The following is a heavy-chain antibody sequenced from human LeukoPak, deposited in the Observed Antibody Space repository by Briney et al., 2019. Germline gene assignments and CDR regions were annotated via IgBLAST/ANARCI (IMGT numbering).Heavy chain of an antibody. CDR1: GVSISIYY. CDR2: IYTSGST. D-gene: IGHD4-17*01. Sequence: SETLSLTCTVSGVSISIYYWSWIRQPAGKGLQWIGRIYTSGSTNYNPSLKSRVTMSVDTSKNQLSLKLSSVTAADTAVYYCARDSVQYGDHTIDYYYMDVWGKGTTVTVSS. V-gene: IGHV4-4*07. J-gene: IGHJ6*03. CDR3: ARDSVQYGDHTIDYYYMDV.